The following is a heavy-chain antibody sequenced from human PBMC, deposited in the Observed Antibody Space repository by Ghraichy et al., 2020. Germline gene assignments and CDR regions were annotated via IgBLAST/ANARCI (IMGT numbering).Heavy chain of an antibody. CDR2: INHSGGT. CDR1: GGPFSGYY. V-gene: IGHV4-34*01. D-gene: IGHD4-17*01. J-gene: IGHJ4*02. CDR3: ARDYNGDLHY. Sequence: SQTLSLTCAVYGGPFSGYYWTWIRQPPGTGLEWIGEINHSGGTKYNPSLKSRVTISVDTSKNQFSLKLSSVTAADTAMYYRARDYNGDLHYWGQGALVTVSS.